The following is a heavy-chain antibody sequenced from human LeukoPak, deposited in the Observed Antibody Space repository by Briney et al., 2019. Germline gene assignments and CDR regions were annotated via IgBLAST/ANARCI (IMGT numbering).Heavy chain of an antibody. Sequence: GASLKLSCKTSGYTFTGYYMHWVRQAPGQGLEWMGWINPNSGGTNYAQKFQGRVTMTRDTSISTAYMELSRLRSDDTAVYYCARDIAAAGAGDYGGQGTLVRVS. CDR1: GYTFTGYY. CDR3: ARDIAAAGAGDY. CDR2: INPNSGGT. D-gene: IGHD6-13*01. J-gene: IGHJ4*02. V-gene: IGHV1-2*02.